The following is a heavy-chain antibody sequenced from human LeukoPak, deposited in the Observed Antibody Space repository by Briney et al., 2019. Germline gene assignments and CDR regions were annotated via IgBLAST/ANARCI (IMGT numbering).Heavy chain of an antibody. CDR2: IKSKTDGGTT. Sequence: PGGSLRLSCAASGFTFSNAWMSWVRQAPGKGLEWVGRIKSKTDGGTTDYAAPVKGRFTISRDDSKNTLYLQMNSLKTEDTAAYYCTTEGVLMLAYCGGDCYRKYYFDYWGQGTLVTVSS. J-gene: IGHJ4*02. CDR1: GFTFSNAW. V-gene: IGHV3-15*01. D-gene: IGHD2-21*02. CDR3: TTEGVLMLAYCGGDCYRKYYFDY.